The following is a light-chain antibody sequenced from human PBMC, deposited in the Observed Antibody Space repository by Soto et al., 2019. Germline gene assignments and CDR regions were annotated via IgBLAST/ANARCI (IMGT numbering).Light chain of an antibody. CDR3: QQYNNWPGWA. V-gene: IGKV3-15*01. J-gene: IGKJ1*01. Sequence: EIVMTQSPVTLSVSPGERVTLSCRASQSVSSNLAWYQQKPGQAPRLLIYGASTRATGIPARFSGSGSGTELTLTISSLQSEDFAVYYCQQYNNWPGWAFGQGTKVEIK. CDR1: QSVSSN. CDR2: GAS.